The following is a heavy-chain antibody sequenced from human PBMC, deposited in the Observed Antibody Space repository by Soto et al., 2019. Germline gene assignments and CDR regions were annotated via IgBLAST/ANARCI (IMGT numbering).Heavy chain of an antibody. V-gene: IGHV3-74*01. D-gene: IGHD3-10*01. Sequence: VQLVESGGGLVQPGGSLRRSCAVSGFTFSSFWMHWVRQAPGEGLVWVSRINTDGSSTIYADSVKGLFTIYRDTDKNTLYLQMNSLRVEDTAMYYCAKRGVDTFGLSYWGQGTLVTVSS. J-gene: IGHJ4*02. CDR3: AKRGVDTFGLSY. CDR2: INTDGSST. CDR1: GFTFSSFW.